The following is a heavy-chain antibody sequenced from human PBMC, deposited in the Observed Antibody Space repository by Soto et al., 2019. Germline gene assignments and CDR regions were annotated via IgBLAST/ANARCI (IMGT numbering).Heavy chain of an antibody. Sequence: SETLSLTCTVSGGSISSYYWSWIRQPPGKGLEWIGYIYYSGSTNYNPSLKSRVTISVDTSKNQFSLKLSSVTAADTAVYYCARAIADDTAMGITPTAGLDYRGE. J-gene: IGHJ4*02. D-gene: IGHD5-18*01. CDR1: GGSISSYY. CDR3: ARAIADDTAMGITPTAGLDY. V-gene: IGHV4-59*01. CDR2: IYYSGST.